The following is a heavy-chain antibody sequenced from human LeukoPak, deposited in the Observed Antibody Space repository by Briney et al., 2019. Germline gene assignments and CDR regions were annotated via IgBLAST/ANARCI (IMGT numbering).Heavy chain of an antibody. V-gene: IGHV4-59*12. Sequence: SETLSLTCTVSGGSISSYYWSWIRQPPGKGLEWIGYIYDSGSTNYNPSLKSRVTISVDMSKNQFSLKLSSVTAADTAVYYCAIGDVGLLWFGEPKPFDYWGQGTLVTVSS. D-gene: IGHD3-10*01. J-gene: IGHJ4*02. CDR2: IYDSGST. CDR1: GGSISSYY. CDR3: AIGDVGLLWFGEPKPFDY.